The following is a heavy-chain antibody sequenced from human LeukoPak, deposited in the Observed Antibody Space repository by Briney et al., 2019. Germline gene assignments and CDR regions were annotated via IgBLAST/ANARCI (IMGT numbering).Heavy chain of an antibody. V-gene: IGHV1-46*01. J-gene: IGHJ4*02. CDR2: IYPRDGST. Sequence: GASVKVSCKASGYTFTGYYMYWVRQAPGQGLEWMGMIYPRDGSTSYAQKFQGRVTVTRDTSTSTVHMELSGLRSEDTAVYYCARDREGFDYWGQGTLVTVSS. CDR1: GYTFTGYY. CDR3: ARDREGFDY.